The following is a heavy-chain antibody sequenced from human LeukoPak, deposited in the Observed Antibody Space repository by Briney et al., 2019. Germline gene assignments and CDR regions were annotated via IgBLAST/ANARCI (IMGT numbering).Heavy chain of an antibody. CDR3: ARDYKSRLWVFDY. Sequence: ASETLSLTCTVSGYSISSGYYWGWIRQPPGKGLEWIGSIYHSGSTYYNPSLKSRVTISVDTSKNQFSLKLSSVTAADTAVYYCARDYKSRLWVFDYWGQGTLVTVSS. D-gene: IGHD5-18*01. V-gene: IGHV4-38-2*02. J-gene: IGHJ4*02. CDR1: GYSISSGYY. CDR2: IYHSGST.